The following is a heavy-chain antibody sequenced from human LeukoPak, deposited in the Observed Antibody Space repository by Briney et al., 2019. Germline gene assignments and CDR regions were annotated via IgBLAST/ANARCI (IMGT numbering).Heavy chain of an antibody. CDR1: GSIFTSYW. CDR2: IYPGDSDT. J-gene: IGHJ5*02. Sequence: GASLQISCQGSGSIFTSYWIGWVRQLPGKGLEWMGIIYPGDSDTRYSPSFQGQVTISADKSISTAYLQWSSLKASDTAMYYCARRPGSGIFNWFDPWGQGTLVTVSS. CDR3: ARRPGSGIFNWFDP. V-gene: IGHV5-51*01. D-gene: IGHD6-13*01.